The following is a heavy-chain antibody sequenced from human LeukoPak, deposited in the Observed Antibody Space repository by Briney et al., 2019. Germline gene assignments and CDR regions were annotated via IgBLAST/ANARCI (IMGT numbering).Heavy chain of an antibody. CDR1: GDSVSSNTAA. J-gene: IGHJ5*02. Sequence: SQTLSLTCAISGDSVSSNTAAWNWIRQSPSRGLEWLGRTYYRSKWFNDYALSVKSRITINPDTSKNQFSLNLTSVTAADTAVYYCARDIRPYDWFDPWGQGTLVTVSS. CDR3: ARDIRPYDWFDP. CDR2: TYYRSKWFN. V-gene: IGHV6-1*01. D-gene: IGHD2-2*02.